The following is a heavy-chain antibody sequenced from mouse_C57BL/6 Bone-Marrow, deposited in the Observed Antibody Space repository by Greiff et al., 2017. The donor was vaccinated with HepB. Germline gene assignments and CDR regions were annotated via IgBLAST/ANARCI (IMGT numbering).Heavy chain of an antibody. Sequence: VQRVESGPGLVAPSQSLSITCTVSGFSLTSYGVDWVRQSPGKGLEWLGVIWGVGSTNYNSALKSRLSISKDNSKSQVFLKMNSLQTDDTAMYYCALIYYYGSSASWFAYWGQGTLVTVSA. V-gene: IGHV2-6*01. CDR2: IWGVGST. J-gene: IGHJ3*01. D-gene: IGHD1-1*01. CDR1: GFSLTSYG. CDR3: ALIYYYGSSASWFAY.